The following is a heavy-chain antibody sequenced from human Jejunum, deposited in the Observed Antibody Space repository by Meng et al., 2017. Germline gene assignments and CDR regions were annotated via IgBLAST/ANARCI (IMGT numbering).Heavy chain of an antibody. CDR3: ATSGGGFDY. Sequence: QVELVRSGNVLKKPEPSGNVSCMAFACTFTNYGLNWVPQGPGQGLEWMGCINTKTGYPMYAQGFTGRFVFSLDTSVSTAYLHISTLTPEDTAVYYCATSGGGFDYWGQGTLVTVSS. V-gene: IGHV7-4-1*02. D-gene: IGHD1-26*01. J-gene: IGHJ4*02. CDR2: INTKTGYP. CDR1: ACTFTNYG.